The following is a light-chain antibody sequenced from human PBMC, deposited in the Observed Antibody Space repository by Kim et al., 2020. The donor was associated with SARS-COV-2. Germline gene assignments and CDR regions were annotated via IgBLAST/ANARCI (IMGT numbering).Light chain of an antibody. CDR3: QQLNSYPWT. CDR2: RAS. J-gene: IGKJ1*01. V-gene: IGKV1-9*01. CDR1: QGIGTY. Sequence: DIQLTHSPPFLSASVGDRVTITCRASQGIGTYLAWYQQIPGKAPKLLIYRASTLQSGVPSRFIGSGSGTEFTLTISNLQPEDFAIYYCQQLNSYPWTFGQGTKVDIK.